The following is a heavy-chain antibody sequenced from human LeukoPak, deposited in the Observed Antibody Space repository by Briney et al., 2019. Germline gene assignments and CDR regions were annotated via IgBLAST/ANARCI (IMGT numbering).Heavy chain of an antibody. CDR1: GYAFTGYY. J-gene: IGHJ4*02. CDR3: ARSITMVRGVIAAIDY. D-gene: IGHD3-10*01. Sequence: ASVKVSCKASGYAFTGYYMHWVRQAPGQGLEWMGWINPNSGGTNYAQKFQGRVTMTRDTSISTAYMELSRLRSDDTAVYYCARSITMVRGVIAAIDYWGQGTLVTVSS. CDR2: INPNSGGT. V-gene: IGHV1-2*02.